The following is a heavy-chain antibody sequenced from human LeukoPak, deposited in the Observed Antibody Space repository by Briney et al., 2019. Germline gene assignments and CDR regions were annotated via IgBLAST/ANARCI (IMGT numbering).Heavy chain of an antibody. J-gene: IGHJ4*02. Sequence: GGSLRLSCAVSGFTFSKYDMSWVRQAPGKGLEWVSDISGSGGSTYYADSVKGRFTISRDNAKNSLYLQMNSLRAEDTAVYYCARDTGYGGNSYYFDYWGQGTLVTVSS. CDR2: ISGSGGST. CDR1: GFTFSKYD. CDR3: ARDTGYGGNSYYFDY. D-gene: IGHD4-23*01. V-gene: IGHV3-23*01.